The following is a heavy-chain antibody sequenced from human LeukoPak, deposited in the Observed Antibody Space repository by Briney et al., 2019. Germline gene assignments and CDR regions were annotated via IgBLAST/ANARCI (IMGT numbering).Heavy chain of an antibody. CDR1: GFIFSSNW. J-gene: IGHJ4*02. V-gene: IGHV3-7*01. CDR3: SRRNY. CDR2: IKEVGTET. Sequence: GGSLRLSCAASGFIFSSNWMSWVRLAPGKGLEWVANIKEVGTETYYVDSVKGRFTISRDNAKNTLYLQMNSLRAEDTAVYYCSRRNYWGQGTLVTVSS.